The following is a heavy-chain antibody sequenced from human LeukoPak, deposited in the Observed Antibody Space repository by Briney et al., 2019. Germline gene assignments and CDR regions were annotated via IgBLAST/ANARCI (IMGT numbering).Heavy chain of an antibody. V-gene: IGHV4-34*01. CDR2: INHSGST. J-gene: IGHJ4*02. CDR1: GGSISSYY. CDR3: ARQNNYIAAAFDY. D-gene: IGHD6-13*01. Sequence: PSETLSLTCTVSGGSISSYYWSWIRQPPGKGLEWIGEINHSGSTNYNPSLKSRVTISVDTSKNQFSLKLSSVTAADTAVYYCARQNNYIAAAFDYWGQGTLVTVSS.